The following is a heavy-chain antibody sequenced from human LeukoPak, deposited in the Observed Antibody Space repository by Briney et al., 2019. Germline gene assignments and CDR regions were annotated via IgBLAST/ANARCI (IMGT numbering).Heavy chain of an antibody. J-gene: IGHJ4*02. V-gene: IGHV4-30-4*07. CDR1: GGSISSGGYS. CDR2: IYYSGST. D-gene: IGHD3-16*02. CDR3: ARSSRALRLGELSLDY. Sequence: SETLSLTCAVSGGSISSGGYSWSWIRQPPGKGLEWIGYIYYSGSTYYNPSLKSRVTISVDTSKNQFSLKLSSVTAADTAVYYCARSSRALRLGELSLDYWGQGTLVTVSS.